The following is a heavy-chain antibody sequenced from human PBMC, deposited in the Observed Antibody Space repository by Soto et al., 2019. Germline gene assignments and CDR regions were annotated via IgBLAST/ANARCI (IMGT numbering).Heavy chain of an antibody. D-gene: IGHD6-19*01. CDR3: ARDLLYSSGWSSYYGMDV. Sequence: SQTLSLTGAISGDSVSSNSAAWNWIRQSPSRGLEWLGRTYYRSKWYNDYAVSVKSRITINPDTSKNQFSLQLNSVTPEDTAVYYCARDLLYSSGWSSYYGMDVWGQGTTVTVSS. CDR2: TYYRSKWYN. CDR1: GDSVSSNSAA. J-gene: IGHJ6*02. V-gene: IGHV6-1*01.